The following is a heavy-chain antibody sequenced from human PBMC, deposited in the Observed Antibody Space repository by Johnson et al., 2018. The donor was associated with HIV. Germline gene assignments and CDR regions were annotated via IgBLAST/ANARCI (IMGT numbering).Heavy chain of an antibody. CDR2: IYSGGST. J-gene: IGHJ3*02. CDR3: ATRITMVQGVIKGDAFDI. Sequence: VQLVESGGGLVQPGGSLRLSCAASGFTVSSNYMSWVRQAPGKGLEWVSVIYSGGSTYYADSVKGRFTISRDNSKNTLYLQMNSLRPEDTAVYYCATRITMVQGVIKGDAFDIWGQGTMVTVSS. D-gene: IGHD3-10*01. CDR1: GFTVSSNY. V-gene: IGHV3-66*02.